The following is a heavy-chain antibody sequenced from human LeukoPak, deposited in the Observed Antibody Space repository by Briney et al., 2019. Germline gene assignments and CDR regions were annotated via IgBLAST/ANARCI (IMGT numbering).Heavy chain of an antibody. CDR1: GFTVSSNY. J-gene: IGHJ4*02. Sequence: PGGSLRLSCAASGFTVSSNYMSWVRQAPGKGLEWISVIYSGGSXXYADSVKGRFTISRDNFKNTLFLQMNSLRAEDTAVYYCTRDDDYWGQGTLVTVSS. CDR2: IYSGGSX. V-gene: IGHV3-53*01. CDR3: TRDDDY.